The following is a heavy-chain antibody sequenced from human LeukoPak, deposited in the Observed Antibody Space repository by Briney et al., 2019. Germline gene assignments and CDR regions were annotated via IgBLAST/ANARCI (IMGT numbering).Heavy chain of an antibody. J-gene: IGHJ4*02. V-gene: IGHV4-34*01. Sequence: SETLSLTCAVYGGSFSGYYWSWIRQPPGKGLEWIGEINHSGSTNYNPSLKSRVTISVDTSKNQFSLKLSSVTAADTAVYYCARGGYNWNYRGRFDYWGQGTLVTVSS. CDR2: INHSGST. CDR3: ARGGYNWNYRGRFDY. CDR1: GGSFSGYY. D-gene: IGHD1-7*01.